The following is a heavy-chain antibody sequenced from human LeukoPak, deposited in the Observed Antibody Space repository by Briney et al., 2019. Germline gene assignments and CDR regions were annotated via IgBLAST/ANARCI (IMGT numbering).Heavy chain of an antibody. J-gene: IGHJ4*02. V-gene: IGHV4-59*01. CDR2: IYYSGSA. CDR1: GGSISIYY. Sequence: SETLSLTCTVSGGSISIYYWSWIRQPPGKGLEWIGYIYYSGSAKYNTSLKSRVTISVDTSKSQFFLKLNSVTAADTAVYFCVRSSGSGNYFDYWGQGTLVTVSS. CDR3: VRSSGSGNYFDY. D-gene: IGHD3-10*01.